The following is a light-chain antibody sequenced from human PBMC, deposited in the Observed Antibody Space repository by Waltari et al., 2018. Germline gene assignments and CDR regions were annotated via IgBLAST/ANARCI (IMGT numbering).Light chain of an antibody. J-gene: IGKJ1*01. CDR1: QSVSRT. V-gene: IGKV3-20*01. Sequence: EIVLTQSPGTLSLSPGERATLSCRASQSVSRTLAWYQQKSGQAPRLLFYDASSRATGIPDRFSGSGSGTDFSLTITRLEPEDFAVYYCQHYVSLPVTFGQGTKVEIK. CDR3: QHYVSLPVT. CDR2: DAS.